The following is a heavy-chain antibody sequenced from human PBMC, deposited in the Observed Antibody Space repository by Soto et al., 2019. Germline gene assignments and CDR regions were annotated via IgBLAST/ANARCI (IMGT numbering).Heavy chain of an antibody. J-gene: IGHJ4*02. CDR3: AKEMTSGYYLFDY. CDR2: ISGSGGST. CDR1: GLTFSSYA. V-gene: IGHV3-23*01. Sequence: GGSLRLSCAASGLTFSSYAMSWVRQAPGKGLEWVSTISGSGGSTYYPDSVKGRFTISRDSSKNTVYLQMNSLRAEDAAVYYCAKEMTSGYYLFDYWGQGTLVTVSS. D-gene: IGHD3-22*01.